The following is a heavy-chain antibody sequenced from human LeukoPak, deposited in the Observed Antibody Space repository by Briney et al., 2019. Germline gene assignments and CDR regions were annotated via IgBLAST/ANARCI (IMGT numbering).Heavy chain of an antibody. J-gene: IGHJ4*02. CDR1: GVSISSSSYY. D-gene: IGHD6-19*01. V-gene: IGHV4-39*01. CDR2: IYYSGSA. Sequence: SETLSLTCTVSGVSISSSSYYWGWIRQPPGKGLEWIGSIYYSGSAYYTPSLKSRVTISVDTSKNQFSLKLSSVTAADTAVYYCARQWGQVIAMAAHYFDYWGQGTLVTVSS. CDR3: ARQWGQVIAMAAHYFDY.